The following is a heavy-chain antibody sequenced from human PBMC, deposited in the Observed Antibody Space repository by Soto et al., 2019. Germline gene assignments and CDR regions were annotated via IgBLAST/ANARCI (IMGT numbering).Heavy chain of an antibody. CDR2: IYYSGST. CDR1: GGSISSGGYY. CDR3: ARSVFP. Sequence: QVQLQESGPGLVKPSQTLSLTCTVSGGSISSGGYYWSWIRQHPGKGLEWIGYIYYSGSTYYNPSLKEWIYIIGDPAKDPFPLKLGPVASADTAVYYCARSVFPWGQGTLVTVSS. V-gene: IGHV4-31*03. J-gene: IGHJ5*02.